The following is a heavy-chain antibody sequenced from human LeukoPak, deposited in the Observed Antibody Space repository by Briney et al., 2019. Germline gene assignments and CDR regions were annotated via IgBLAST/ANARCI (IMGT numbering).Heavy chain of an antibody. J-gene: IGHJ6*02. CDR2: IIPIFGTA. V-gene: IGHV1-69*01. CDR3: ARDGCSSTSCFRTGGYYYYGMDV. D-gene: IGHD2-2*01. CDR1: GGTFSSYA. Sequence: ASVKVSCKASGGTFSSYAISWVRQAPGQGLEWMGGIIPIFGTANYAQKFQGRVTFTADESTSTAYMELSSLGSEDTAVYYCARDGCSSTSCFRTGGYYYYGMDVWGQGTTVTVSS.